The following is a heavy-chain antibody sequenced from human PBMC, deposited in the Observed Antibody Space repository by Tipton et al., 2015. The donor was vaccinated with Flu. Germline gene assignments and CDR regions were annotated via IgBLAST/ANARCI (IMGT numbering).Heavy chain of an antibody. V-gene: IGHV4-31*03. Sequence: TLSLTCTVSGGSISSGGYYWSWIRQHPGEGLEWIGYIYYSGSTYYNPSLKSRVTISVDTSKNQFSLKLSSVTAADTAVYYCARDLGSSGSFDYWGQGTLVTVSS. J-gene: IGHJ4*02. D-gene: IGHD6-13*01. CDR1: GGSISSGGYY. CDR3: ARDLGSSGSFDY. CDR2: IYYSGST.